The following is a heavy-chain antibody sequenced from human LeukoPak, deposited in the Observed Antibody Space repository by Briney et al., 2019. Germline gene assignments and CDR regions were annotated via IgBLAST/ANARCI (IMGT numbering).Heavy chain of an antibody. V-gene: IGHV3-21*01. Sequence: PGGSLRLSCAASGFTFSGYNVNWVRQAPGKGLEWVSSISRTSTDIHYTDSMRGRFTISRDNAKNSLYLQMNSLRVEDTAVYYCATGDGWCFIDWGQGTLVTVSS. CDR1: GFTFSGYN. D-gene: IGHD6-19*01. CDR2: ISRTSTDI. CDR3: ATGDGWCFID. J-gene: IGHJ4*02.